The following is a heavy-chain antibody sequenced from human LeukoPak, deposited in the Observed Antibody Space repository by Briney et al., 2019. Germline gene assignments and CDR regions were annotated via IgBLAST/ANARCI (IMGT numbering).Heavy chain of an antibody. V-gene: IGHV1-18*04. CDR2: ISAYNGNT. J-gene: IGHJ5*02. CDR3: ARGREQLVPLGWFDP. Sequence: ASVKVSCKASGYTFTGYYMHWVRQAPGQGLEWMGWISAYNGNTNYAQKLQGRVTMTTDTSTSTAYMELRSLRSDDTAVYYCARGREQLVPLGWFDPWGRGTLVTVSS. CDR1: GYTFTGYY. D-gene: IGHD6-13*01.